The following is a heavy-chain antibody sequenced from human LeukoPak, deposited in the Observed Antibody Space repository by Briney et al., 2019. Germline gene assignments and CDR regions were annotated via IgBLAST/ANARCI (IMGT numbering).Heavy chain of an antibody. V-gene: IGHV4-30-2*01. J-gene: IGHJ4*02. CDR1: GGSISSGGYY. CDR2: IYHSGST. D-gene: IGHD2-15*01. CDR3: ARHVSLAGCSGGSCYPGEFDY. Sequence: SETLSLTCTVSGGSISSGGYYWSWIRQPPGKGLEWIGYIYHSGSTYYNPSLKNRVTISVDTSKNQFSLKLSSVTAADTAVYYCARHVSLAGCSGGSCYPGEFDYWGQGTLVTVSS.